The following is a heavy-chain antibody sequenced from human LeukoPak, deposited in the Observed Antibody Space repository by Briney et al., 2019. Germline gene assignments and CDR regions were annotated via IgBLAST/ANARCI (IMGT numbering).Heavy chain of an antibody. V-gene: IGHV1-24*01. Sequence: ASVKVSCKVSGYTLNEISMHWVRQAPGKGLEWMGGFDPEDDETIYAQKFQGRVTMTEDTSTDTAYMELSSLRSEDTAVYYCATADGSGSTIFDYWGQGTLVTVFS. J-gene: IGHJ4*02. CDR2: FDPEDDET. D-gene: IGHD3-10*01. CDR3: ATADGSGSTIFDY. CDR1: GYTLNEIS.